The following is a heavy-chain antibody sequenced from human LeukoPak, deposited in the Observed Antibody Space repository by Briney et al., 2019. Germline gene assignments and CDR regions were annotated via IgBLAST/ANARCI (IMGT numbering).Heavy chain of an antibody. V-gene: IGHV1-18*01. J-gene: IGHJ4*02. Sequence: ASVKVSCKTSGYTFTSYGISWVRQAPGQGLEWVGWISEYNTNTNYAQKLQGRVTMTTDTSTNTAYLELRSLTSDDTAVYYCARGSGGSFDYWGQGTLVTVSS. CDR3: ARGSGGSFDY. CDR1: GYTFTSYG. CDR2: ISEYNTNT. D-gene: IGHD2-15*01.